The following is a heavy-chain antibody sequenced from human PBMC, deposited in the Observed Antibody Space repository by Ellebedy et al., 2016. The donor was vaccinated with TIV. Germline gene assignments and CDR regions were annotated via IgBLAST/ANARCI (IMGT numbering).Heavy chain of an antibody. D-gene: IGHD3-22*01. CDR3: ARDQSYYYDSSGPSAFDI. J-gene: IGHJ3*02. CDR1: GYTFTSYG. Sequence: ASVKVSCXASGYTFTSYGISWVRQAPGQGLEWMGWINPNSGGTNYAQKFQGRVTMTRDTSISTAYMELSRLRSDDTAVYYCARDQSYYYDSSGPSAFDIWGRGTMVTVSS. V-gene: IGHV1-2*02. CDR2: INPNSGGT.